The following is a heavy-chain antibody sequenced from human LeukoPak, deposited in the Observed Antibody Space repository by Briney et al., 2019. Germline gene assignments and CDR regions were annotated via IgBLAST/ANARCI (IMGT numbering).Heavy chain of an antibody. CDR3: AKGGGSYLKVELGS. CDR2: ISYDGGHQ. Sequence: PGGSLRLSCAASGFIFSSYGMHWVRQAPGKGLEWVAIISYDGGHQFYRDSVKGRFTISRDNSNNNVFLQMNSLRPEDTALYYCAKGGGSYLKVELGSWGQGTLVTVPS. D-gene: IGHD1-26*01. CDR1: GFIFSSYG. V-gene: IGHV3-30*18. J-gene: IGHJ5*02.